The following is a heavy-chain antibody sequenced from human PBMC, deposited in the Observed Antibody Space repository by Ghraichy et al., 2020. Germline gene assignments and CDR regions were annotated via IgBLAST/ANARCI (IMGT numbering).Heavy chain of an antibody. V-gene: IGHV3-23*01. CDR2: ISGSGGST. CDR1: GFTFSSYA. D-gene: IGHD5-18*01. CDR3: AKDRPTWIQLWDYYGMDV. J-gene: IGHJ6*02. Sequence: GGSLRLSCAASGFTFSSYAMSWVRQAPGKGLEWVSAISGSGGSTYYADSVKGRFTISRDNSKNTLYLQMNSLRAEDTAVYYCAKDRPTWIQLWDYYGMDVWGQGTTVTVSS.